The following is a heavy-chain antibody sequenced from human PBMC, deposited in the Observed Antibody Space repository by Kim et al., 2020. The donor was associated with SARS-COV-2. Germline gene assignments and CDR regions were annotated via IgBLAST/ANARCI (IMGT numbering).Heavy chain of an antibody. CDR2: IYYSGST. J-gene: IGHJ4*02. CDR3: ASSTGYYGSGSYYRKDLNDY. V-gene: IGHV4-39*01. D-gene: IGHD3-10*01. CDR1: GGSISSSSYY. Sequence: SQTLSLTCTVSGGSISSSSYYWGWIRQPPGKGLEWIGSIYYSGSTYYNPSLKSLVTISVDTSKNQFSLKLSSVTAADTAVYYCASSTGYYGSGSYYRKDLNDYWGQGTLVTVSS.